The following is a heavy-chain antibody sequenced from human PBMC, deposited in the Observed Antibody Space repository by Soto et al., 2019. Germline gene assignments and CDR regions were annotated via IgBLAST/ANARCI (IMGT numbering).Heavy chain of an antibody. CDR1: GYTFTSYG. Sequence: ASVKVSCKASGYTFTSYGISWVRQAPGQGLEWMGWIRAYNGNTDYAQKLQGRVTMTTDTSASTAYMELSSLRSEDTAVYYCARDPSYYGMDVWGQGTTVTVSS. J-gene: IGHJ6*02. CDR3: ARDPSYYGMDV. CDR2: IRAYNGNT. V-gene: IGHV1-18*01.